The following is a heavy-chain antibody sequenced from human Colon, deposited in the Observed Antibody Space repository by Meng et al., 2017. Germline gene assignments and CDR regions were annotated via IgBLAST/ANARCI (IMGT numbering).Heavy chain of an antibody. J-gene: IGHJ4*02. D-gene: IGHD3-10*01. CDR2: LSYGGST. CDR3: AREWRHYYGAGSFDH. Sequence: QVQLQESGPGLVKPSQTASLTCTVSGGFLNSDDFYWSWIRQSPGGGLEWIGLLSYGGSTFYSPSLRSRVAISADTSKSQFSLYLRSVTAADTAVYYCAREWRHYYGAGSFDHWGQGALVTVSS. CDR1: GGFLNSDDFY. V-gene: IGHV4-30-4*01.